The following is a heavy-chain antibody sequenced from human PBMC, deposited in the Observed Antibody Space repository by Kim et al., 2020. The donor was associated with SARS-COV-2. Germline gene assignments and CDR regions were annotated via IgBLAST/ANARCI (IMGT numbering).Heavy chain of an antibody. Sequence: GGSLRRSCAASGFTFSSYSMNWVRQAPGKGLEWVSSISSSSSYIYYADSVKGRFTISRDNAKNSLYLQMNSLRAEDTAVYYCARDGRQYQLLPGTPYYYGMDVWGQGTTVTVSS. CDR1: GFTFSSYS. J-gene: IGHJ6*02. D-gene: IGHD2-2*01. V-gene: IGHV3-21*01. CDR2: ISSSSSYI. CDR3: ARDGRQYQLLPGTPYYYGMDV.